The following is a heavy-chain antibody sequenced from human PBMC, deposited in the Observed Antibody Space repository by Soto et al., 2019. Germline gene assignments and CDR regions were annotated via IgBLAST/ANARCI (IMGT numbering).Heavy chain of an antibody. J-gene: IGHJ4*02. CDR2: INADNGNT. Sequence: GASVKVSCKAPRFTFTSCAMYWVRQSPGQRLEWMGWINADNGNTKYSQKFQGRVTITRDTSASTAYMELSSLRSEDTAVYYCAREGQLGYWGQGTPVTVSS. D-gene: IGHD6-6*01. CDR1: RFTFTSCA. CDR3: AREGQLGY. V-gene: IGHV1-3*01.